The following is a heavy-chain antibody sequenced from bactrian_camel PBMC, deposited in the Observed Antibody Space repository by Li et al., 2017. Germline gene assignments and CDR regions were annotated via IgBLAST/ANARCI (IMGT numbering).Heavy chain of an antibody. V-gene: IGHV3S40*01. CDR2: IDASGGSA. CDR1: GFIFSAHS. J-gene: IGHJ4*01. D-gene: IGHD2*01. Sequence: VQLVESGGGSVQAGGSLTLSCAASGFIFSAHSVSWVRQAPGKGLEWVSAIDASGGSACYPESVKGRFTVSRDNAKNTLALQLNDLQTEDTAVYYCATALVIDTDYWGRGTQVTVS. CDR3: ATALVIDTDY.